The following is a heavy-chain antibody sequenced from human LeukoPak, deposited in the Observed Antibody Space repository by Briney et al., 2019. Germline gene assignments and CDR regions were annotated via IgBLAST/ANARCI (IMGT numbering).Heavy chain of an antibody. CDR3: ASGVIAPAGPPRHIWNSGYRGGSTHATRRMHV. V-gene: IGHV1-2*02. J-gene: IGHJ6*02. Sequence: ASVKVSFKASGYTFTDKYIFWLRQAPGQGLEWMGWIDPKCGGTNFAQKFQGRVALTRDTSSSTAYMDLSRLSSADTAVSYCASGVIAPAGPPRHIWNSGYRGGSTHATRRMHVGGQGTTVIVSS. D-gene: IGHD6-13*01. CDR1: GYTFTDKY. CDR2: IDPKCGGT.